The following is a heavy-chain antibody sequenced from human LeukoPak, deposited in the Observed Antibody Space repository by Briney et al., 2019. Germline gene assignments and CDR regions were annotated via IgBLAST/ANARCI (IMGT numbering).Heavy chain of an antibody. CDR3: ARDSSAVSRYYYMDV. Sequence: GGSLRLSCAASGFTFSSYSMNWVRQAPGKGLEWVSSISSSSSYIYYADSVKGRFTISRDNAKNSLNLQMNSLRAEDTAVYYCARDSSAVSRYYYMDVWGKGTTVTVSS. V-gene: IGHV3-21*01. J-gene: IGHJ6*03. CDR2: ISSSSSYI. CDR1: GFTFSSYS. D-gene: IGHD2/OR15-2a*01.